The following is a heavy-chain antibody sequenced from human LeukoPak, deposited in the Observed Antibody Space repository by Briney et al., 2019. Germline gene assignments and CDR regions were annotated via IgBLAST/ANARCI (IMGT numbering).Heavy chain of an antibody. V-gene: IGHV3-53*01. CDR1: GFTFSSYA. J-gene: IGHJ6*03. CDR3: ARDFPPESYYYMDV. CDR2: IYSGGST. Sequence: GGSLRLSCAASGFTFSSYAMSWVRQAPGKGLEWVSVIYSGGSTYYADSVKGRFTISRDNSKNTLYLQMNSLRAEDTAVYYCARDFPPESYYYMDVWGKGTTVTVSS.